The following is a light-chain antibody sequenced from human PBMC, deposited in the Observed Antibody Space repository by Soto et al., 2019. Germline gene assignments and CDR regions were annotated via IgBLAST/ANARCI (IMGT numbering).Light chain of an antibody. CDR2: DAS. CDR3: KQRSNWPQLT. V-gene: IGKV3-11*01. CDR1: QSVSSF. J-gene: IGKJ4*01. Sequence: EIVLTQSPATLSLSPGERATLSCRASQSVSSFLAWFQQKPGQAPRLLIYDASNRATGIPARFSGSGSGTDFTLTISSLEPEDFAAYSCKQRSNWPQLTFGGGTKVEIE.